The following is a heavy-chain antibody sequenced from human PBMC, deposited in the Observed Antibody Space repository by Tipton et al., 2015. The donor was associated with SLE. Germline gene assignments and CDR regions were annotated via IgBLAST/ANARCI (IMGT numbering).Heavy chain of an antibody. D-gene: IGHD6-13*01. Sequence: SLRLSCAASGFTFDDYAMHWVRQATGKGLEWVSGISWNSGRIGYADSVKGRFTISRDNGKNSLYLQMNSLRAEDTALYYGAKSPDSRDQGYDYFMDVLGKGTTGTVAS. CDR3: AKSPDSRDQGYDYFMDV. CDR2: ISWNSGRI. J-gene: IGHJ6*03. CDR1: GFTFDDYA. V-gene: IGHV3-9*01.